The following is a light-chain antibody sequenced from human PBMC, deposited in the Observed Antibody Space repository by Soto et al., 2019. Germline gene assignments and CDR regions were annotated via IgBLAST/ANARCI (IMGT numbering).Light chain of an antibody. CDR3: CSYTKANTGV. V-gene: IGLV2-14*01. CDR1: SSDINSYKF. CDR2: EDD. Sequence: QSALTQPASVSASPGQSITISCTGSSSDINSYKFVSWYQVLPGKAPKLIIYEDDYRPPEISSRFSASKSGNTASLTISGVQLEDDSHYFCCSYTKANTGVFGGGTKLTVL. J-gene: IGLJ3*02.